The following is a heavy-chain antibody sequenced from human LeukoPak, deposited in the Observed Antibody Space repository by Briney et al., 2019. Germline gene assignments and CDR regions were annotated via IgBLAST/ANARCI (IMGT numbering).Heavy chain of an antibody. CDR1: GGSISSSSYY. V-gene: IGHV4-39*07. CDR2: IYYSGST. CDR3: ARYGFWSGYCDY. Sequence: SETLSLTCTVSGGSISSSSYYWGWIRQPPGKGLEWIGSIYYSGSTYYNPSLKSRVTISVDTSKNQFSLKLSSVTAADTAVYYCARYGFWSGYCDYWGQGTLVTVSS. J-gene: IGHJ4*02. D-gene: IGHD3-3*01.